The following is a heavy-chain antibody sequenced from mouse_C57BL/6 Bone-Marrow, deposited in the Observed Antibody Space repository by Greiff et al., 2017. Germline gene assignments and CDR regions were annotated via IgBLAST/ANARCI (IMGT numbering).Heavy chain of an antibody. V-gene: IGHV5-6*01. CDR2: ISSGGSYT. D-gene: IGHD2-2*01. J-gene: IGHJ4*01. CDR3: ARQIYYGYDGYYAMDY. CDR1: GFTFSSYG. Sequence: EVQGVESGGDLVKPGGSLKLSCAASGFTFSSYGMSWVRQTPDKRLEWVATISSGGSYTYYPDSVKGRFTISRDNAKNTLYLQMSSLKSEDTAMYYCARQIYYGYDGYYAMDYWGQGTSVTVSS.